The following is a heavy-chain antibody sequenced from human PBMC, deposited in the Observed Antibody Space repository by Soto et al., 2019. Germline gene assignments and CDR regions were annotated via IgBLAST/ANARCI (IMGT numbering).Heavy chain of an antibody. CDR3: AGSPWLQFVGAFDI. V-gene: IGHV4-31*03. Sequence: PSETLSLTCTVSGGSISSGGYYWSCIRKHPGKGLEWIGYIYYSGSTYYNPSLKSRVTITVDTSKNQFSLKLSSVTAADTAVYYCAGSPWLQFVGAFDIWGQGTMVTVSS. CDR1: GGSISSGGYY. J-gene: IGHJ3*02. D-gene: IGHD5-12*01. CDR2: IYYSGST.